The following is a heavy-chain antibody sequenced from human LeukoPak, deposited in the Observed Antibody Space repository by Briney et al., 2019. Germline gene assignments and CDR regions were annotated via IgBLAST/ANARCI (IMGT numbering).Heavy chain of an antibody. Sequence: GGSLRLSCEASEFTFSSYWMHWVRQAPGKGLVWVSRTNSDGRTTIYADSVKGRFTISRDSAKNTLYLQMNSLRAEDTAVYYCAREGYYDSSGYSIRFSYWGQGTLVTVSS. CDR2: TNSDGRTT. CDR3: AREGYYDSSGYSIRFSY. V-gene: IGHV3-74*01. D-gene: IGHD3-22*01. J-gene: IGHJ4*02. CDR1: EFTFSSYW.